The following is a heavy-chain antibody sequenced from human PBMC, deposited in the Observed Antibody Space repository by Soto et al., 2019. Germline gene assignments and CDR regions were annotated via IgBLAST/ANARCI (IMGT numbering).Heavy chain of an antibody. J-gene: IGHJ6*02. CDR2: ISWNSGAI. CDR3: AKVVKYDVLTGYYKGPDYYGMDV. V-gene: IGHV3-9*01. D-gene: IGHD3-9*01. CDR1: GFTFDDYA. Sequence: EVQLVESGGGWVQPGRSLRLSCAVSGFTFDDYAMHWVRQAPGEGLEWVSGISWNSGAIGYADSVKGRFTVLRDNAKSTLYLEMDSLRAEDTAVYYCAKVVKYDVLTGYYKGPDYYGMDVWGQGTTVTVSS.